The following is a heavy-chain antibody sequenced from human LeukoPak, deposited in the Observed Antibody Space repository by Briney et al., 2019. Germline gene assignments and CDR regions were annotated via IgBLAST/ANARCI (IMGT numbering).Heavy chain of an antibody. CDR1: GFSFTNYW. V-gene: IGHV3-7*01. CDR2: VKEDGTTK. Sequence: GGSLRLSCAASGFSFTNYWMSWVRQAPGKGLEWVANVKEDGTTKQYVDSVRGRFTISRDNAKNSLYLQMDSLRAEDAAVYYCVSQEVVPHWGQGTLVSVSS. D-gene: IGHD2-15*01. CDR3: VSQEVVPH. J-gene: IGHJ4*02.